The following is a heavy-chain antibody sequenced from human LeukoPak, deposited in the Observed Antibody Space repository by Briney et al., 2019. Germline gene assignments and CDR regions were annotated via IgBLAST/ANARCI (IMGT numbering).Heavy chain of an antibody. CDR1: RYTFTSYD. D-gene: IGHD1-26*01. Sequence: ASLKDSCKASRYTFTSYDINWVRQATRQGREWMGCMNPNSGITGYAQKFQGRVTMTTNTSISTAYMELSSLRSEDTAVYYCASWDVIYYYGMDVWGQGTTVTVSS. CDR3: ASWDVIYYYGMDV. J-gene: IGHJ6*02. CDR2: MNPNSGIT. V-gene: IGHV1-8*01.